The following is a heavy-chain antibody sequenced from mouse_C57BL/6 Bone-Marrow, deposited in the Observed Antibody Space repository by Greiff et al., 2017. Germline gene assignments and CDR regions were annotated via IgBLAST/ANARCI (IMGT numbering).Heavy chain of an antibody. D-gene: IGHD2-13*01. CDR3: ARVGDYEDAMDY. CDR1: GFSLTSYG. V-gene: IGHV2-2*01. CDR2: IWSGGST. J-gene: IGHJ4*01. Sequence: VQLQQSGPGLVQPSQSLSITCTVSGFSLTSYGVHWVRQSPGKGLEWLGVIWSGGSTDYNAAFISRLSISKDNSKSQVFFKMNSLQADDTAIYYCARVGDYEDAMDYRGQGTSVTVSS.